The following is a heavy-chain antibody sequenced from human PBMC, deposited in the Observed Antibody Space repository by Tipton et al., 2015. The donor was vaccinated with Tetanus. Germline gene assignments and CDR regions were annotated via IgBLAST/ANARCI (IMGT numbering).Heavy chain of an antibody. D-gene: IGHD1-26*01. CDR3: ARGGSYLGIYYYYAMDV. Sequence: QLVQSGAEVRRPGASVRVSCKASGYSFNSYAISWVRQAPGQGLEWMGGIIPSLGSTTYAPKFQGRITITADEVTTTAYMEVSSLTSEDTAVFYCARGGSYLGIYYYYAMDVWGQGTTVTVSS. J-gene: IGHJ6*01. CDR1: GYSFNSYA. V-gene: IGHV1-69*13. CDR2: IIPSLGST.